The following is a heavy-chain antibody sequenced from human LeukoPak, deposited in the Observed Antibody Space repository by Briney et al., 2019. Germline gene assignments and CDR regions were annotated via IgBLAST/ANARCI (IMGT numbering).Heavy chain of an antibody. V-gene: IGHV1-69*05. J-gene: IGHJ6*03. CDR1: GGTFSSYA. Sequence: SVKVSCKASGGTFSSYAISWVRQAPGQGLEWMGGIIPIFGTANYAQKFQGRVTITTDESTSTAYMELSRLRFEDTAVYYCARGDLPAAIRAGYYYYMDVWGKGTTVTVSS. CDR3: ARGDLPAAIRAGYYYYMDV. D-gene: IGHD2-2*02. CDR2: IIPIFGTA.